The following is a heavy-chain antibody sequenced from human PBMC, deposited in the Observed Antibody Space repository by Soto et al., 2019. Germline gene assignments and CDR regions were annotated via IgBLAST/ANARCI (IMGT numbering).Heavy chain of an antibody. D-gene: IGHD2-2*01. V-gene: IGHV1-2*04. CDR3: ARGGGSCSSSTSCLIGPPQPLDV. Sequence: QVQLVQSGAEVKKPGASVKVSCKASGYTFTGYYMHWVRQAPGQGLEWMGWINPNSGGTNYAQKFQGWVTMTRDTSISTAYMELSRLRSDDTAVYYCARGGGSCSSSTSCLIGPPQPLDVWGKGTTVTVSS. CDR1: GYTFTGYY. J-gene: IGHJ6*04. CDR2: INPNSGGT.